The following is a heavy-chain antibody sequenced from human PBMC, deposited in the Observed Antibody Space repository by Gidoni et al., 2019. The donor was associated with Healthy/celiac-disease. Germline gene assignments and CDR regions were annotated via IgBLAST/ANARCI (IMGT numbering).Heavy chain of an antibody. J-gene: IGHJ5*02. V-gene: IGHV1-69*06. CDR2: IIPIFGTA. CDR1: GGTFSRYA. D-gene: IGHD3-3*01. Sequence: QVQLVQSGTEVEKTGSSVKVSCKAAGGTFSRYAISWVRQAPGQGLEWMGGIIPIFGTANYAQKFQGRVTITADKSTSTAYMELSSLRSEDTAVYYCARDWGSGVVPNWFDPWGQGTLVTVSS. CDR3: ARDWGSGVVPNWFDP.